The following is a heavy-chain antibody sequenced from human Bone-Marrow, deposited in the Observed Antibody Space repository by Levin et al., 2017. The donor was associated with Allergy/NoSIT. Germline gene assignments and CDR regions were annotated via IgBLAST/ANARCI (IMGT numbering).Heavy chain of an antibody. CDR1: GFTFSNYA. V-gene: IGHV3-23*01. D-gene: IGHD3-10*01. J-gene: IGHJ4*02. Sequence: SCAASGFTFSNYAMSWVRQAPGKGLEWVSGISGSGDSTYYADSVKGRFTISRDNSKNTLYLQVNSLRAEDTAVYYCAKDHENYYGSGSYYNNDWGQGILVTVSS. CDR3: AKDHENYYGSGSYYNND. CDR2: ISGSGDST.